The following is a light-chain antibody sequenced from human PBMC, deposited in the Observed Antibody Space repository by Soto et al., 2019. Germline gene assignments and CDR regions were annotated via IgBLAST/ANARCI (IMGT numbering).Light chain of an antibody. CDR1: QGIRSD. CDR2: AAS. Sequence: AIQMTQSPSSLSASVGDRVTITCRASQGIRSDLGWYQQKPGKAPKLLISAASSLQSGVPSRFSGSGSGTDFTLTISSLQPEDFATYYCLQDYNYPRTFGQGTKVEVK. CDR3: LQDYNYPRT. J-gene: IGKJ1*01. V-gene: IGKV1-6*01.